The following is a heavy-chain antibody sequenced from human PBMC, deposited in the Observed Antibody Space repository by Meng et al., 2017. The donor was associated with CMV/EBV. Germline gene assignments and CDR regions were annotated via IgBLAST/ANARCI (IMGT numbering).Heavy chain of an antibody. CDR1: GYTFTGYY. V-gene: IGHV1-2*02. CDR3: ARGCSVGVVIKTFDY. CDR2: INPKSGGT. J-gene: IGHJ4*02. Sequence: ASVKVSCKASGYTFTGYYMHWVRQAPGQGLEWMGWINPKSGGTNYAQKFQGRVTMTRDTAISTAYMELSRLRSDDTAVYYCARGCSVGVVIKTFDYWGQGTLVTVSS. D-gene: IGHD3-3*01.